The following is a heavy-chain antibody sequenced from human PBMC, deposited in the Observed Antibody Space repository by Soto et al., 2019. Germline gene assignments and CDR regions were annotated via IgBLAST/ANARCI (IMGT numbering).Heavy chain of an antibody. CDR1: GFTFSSYG. CDR2: IWYDGSNK. J-gene: IGHJ4*02. V-gene: IGHV3-33*01. CDR3: ARDQGGSYRPFDY. D-gene: IGHD1-26*01. Sequence: QVQLVESGGGVDQPGRSLRLSCAASGFTFSSYGMHWVRQAPVKGLEWVAVIWYDGSNKYYADSVKGRFTISRDNSKNTLYLQMSSLRAEDTAVYYCARDQGGSYRPFDYWGQGTLVTVSS.